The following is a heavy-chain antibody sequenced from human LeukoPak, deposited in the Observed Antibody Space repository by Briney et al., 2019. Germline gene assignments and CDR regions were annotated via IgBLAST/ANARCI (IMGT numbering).Heavy chain of an antibody. V-gene: IGHV3-33*01. CDR3: ARAYYDSSGYAFDY. D-gene: IGHD3-22*01. CDR1: GFTFSSYG. CDR2: IWYDGSNK. Sequence: PGGSLRLSCAASGFTFSSYGMHWVRQAPGKGLEWVAVIWYDGSNKYYADSVKGRFTISRDNSKNTLYLQMNSLRAEDTAVYYCARAYYDSSGYAFDYWAREPWSPSPQ. J-gene: IGHJ4*02.